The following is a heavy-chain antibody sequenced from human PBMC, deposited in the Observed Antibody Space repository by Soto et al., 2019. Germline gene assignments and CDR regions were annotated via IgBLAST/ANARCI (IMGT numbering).Heavy chain of an antibody. CDR3: ARAKLVATMSIRYYFDY. V-gene: IGHV1-69*01. D-gene: IGHD5-12*01. CDR1: GGTFSSYA. J-gene: IGHJ4*02. Sequence: QVQLVQSGAEVKKPGSSVKVSCKDSGGTFSSYAISWVRQAPGQGVEWMGGIIPIFGTANYAQKFQGRVTITADESTSTAYMELSSLRSEDTAVYYCARAKLVATMSIRYYFDYWGQGTLVTVSS. CDR2: IIPIFGTA.